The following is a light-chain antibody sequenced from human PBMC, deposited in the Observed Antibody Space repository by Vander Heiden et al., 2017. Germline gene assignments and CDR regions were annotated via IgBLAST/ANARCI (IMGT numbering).Light chain of an antibody. CDR1: PSVSSNY. CDR2: GAS. CDR3: QQYSSSTIT. Sequence: EIVFMQSPGTLSLSPGERATLSCRACPSVSSNYLAWYQHRPGQAPRLLIYGASSSASGIPDRFSGSGSGTDFTLTISRLEPEDFAVYYCQQYSSSTITFGQGTRLEMK. V-gene: IGKV3-20*01. J-gene: IGKJ5*01.